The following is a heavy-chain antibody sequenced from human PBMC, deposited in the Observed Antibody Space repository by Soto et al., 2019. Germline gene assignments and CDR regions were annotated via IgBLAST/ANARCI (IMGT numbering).Heavy chain of an antibody. Sequence: PGGSLRLSCAASGFTFDDYAMHWVRQAPGKGLEWVSGISWNSGSIGYADSVKGRFTISRDNAKNSLYLQMNSLRAEDTALYYCAKDKGYYYDSSGSRYDAFDIWGQGTMVTVSS. CDR2: ISWNSGSI. CDR1: GFTFDDYA. CDR3: AKDKGYYYDSSGSRYDAFDI. J-gene: IGHJ3*02. D-gene: IGHD3-22*01. V-gene: IGHV3-9*01.